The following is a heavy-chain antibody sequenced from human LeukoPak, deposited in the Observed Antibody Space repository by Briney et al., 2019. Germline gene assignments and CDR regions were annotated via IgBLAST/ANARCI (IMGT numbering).Heavy chain of an antibody. V-gene: IGHV1-46*01. CDR3: AREERLIAATGRGAFDY. CDR2: INPSGDGT. D-gene: IGHD6-13*01. CDR1: GHTFTTYY. Sequence: ASVKVSCKASGHTFTTYYVHLVRQAPGQGLEWMGVINPSGDGTNYPQRFQGRVTMTRDTPTGTVYMELSSLRSEDTAVYYCAREERLIAATGRGAFDYWGQGTLVTVSS. J-gene: IGHJ4*02.